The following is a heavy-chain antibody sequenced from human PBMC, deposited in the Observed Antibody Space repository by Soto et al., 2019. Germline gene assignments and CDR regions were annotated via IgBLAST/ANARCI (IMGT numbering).Heavy chain of an antibody. V-gene: IGHV4-59*01. CDR1: GGSISSYY. D-gene: IGHD6-13*01. CDR3: ARYINPSCSWSEDWFAS. J-gene: IGHJ5*01. CDR2: IYYSGST. Sequence: SETLSLTCTVSGGSISSYYWSWIRQPPGKGLEWIGYIYYSGSTNYNPSLKSRVTISVDTSKNQFSLKLSSVTAADTAVYYCARYINPSCSWSEDWFASWGQGSFVPVSS.